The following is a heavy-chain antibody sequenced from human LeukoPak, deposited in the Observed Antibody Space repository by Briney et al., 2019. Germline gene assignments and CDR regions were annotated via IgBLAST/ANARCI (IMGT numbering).Heavy chain of an antibody. J-gene: IGHJ3*02. CDR2: INPNNGGT. CDR3: AIRATRISDAFDI. V-gene: IGHV1-2*02. Sequence: ASVKVSCKASGYTFTDHYMHWVRQAPGQGLEWMGWINPNNGGTNYAQKFQGRVTMTRDTSISTAYTELSRLRFDDTAVYYCAIRATRISDAFDIWGQGTMVTVSS. CDR1: GYTFTDHY. D-gene: IGHD3-22*01.